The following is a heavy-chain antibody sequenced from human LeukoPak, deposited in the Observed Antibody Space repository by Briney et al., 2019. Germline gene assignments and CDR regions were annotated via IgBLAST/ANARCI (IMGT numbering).Heavy chain of an antibody. Sequence: QPGGSLRLSCAASGFTFSSYAMSWVRQAPGKGLEWVSAISGRGGSTYYADSVKGRFTISRDNSKNTLYLQMNSLRAEDTAVYYCESLSYDFWSGALWGQGTLATVSS. V-gene: IGHV3-23*01. J-gene: IGHJ4*02. D-gene: IGHD3-3*01. CDR1: GFTFSSYA. CDR2: ISGRGGST. CDR3: ESLSYDFWSGAL.